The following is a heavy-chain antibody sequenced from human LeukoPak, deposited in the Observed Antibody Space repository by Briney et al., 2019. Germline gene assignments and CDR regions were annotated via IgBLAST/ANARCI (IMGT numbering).Heavy chain of an antibody. J-gene: IGHJ6*04. CDR1: TGSISSSNW. CDR2: IYHSRST. Sequence: SETLSLTCPVSTGSISSSNWWSWVRQPPGKGLEWIGKIYHSRSTNYKPSLKRPVTISVDKSKNQFSRKLSSVTAADTAVYYCARSHYDLLTGYHYGMDVWGKGTTVTVSS. D-gene: IGHD3-9*01. CDR3: ARSHYDLLTGYHYGMDV. V-gene: IGHV4-4*02.